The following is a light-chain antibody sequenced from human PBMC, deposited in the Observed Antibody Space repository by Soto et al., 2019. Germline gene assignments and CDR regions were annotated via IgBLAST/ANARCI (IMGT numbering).Light chain of an antibody. Sequence: EIVMTQSPATLSVSPGEGATLSCRASQSVSSKLAWYQQKPGQAPRLLIYGASTRATGVPGRFSGSESGTERTLTISSLQSEDFAVYYCQQYENWPPTFGQGTKVEIK. CDR1: QSVSSK. J-gene: IGKJ1*01. CDR2: GAS. CDR3: QQYENWPPT. V-gene: IGKV3-15*01.